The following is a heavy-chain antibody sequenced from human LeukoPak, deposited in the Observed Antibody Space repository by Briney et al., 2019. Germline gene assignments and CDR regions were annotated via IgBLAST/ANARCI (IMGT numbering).Heavy chain of an antibody. J-gene: IGHJ4*02. Sequence: GGSLRLSCAASGFSVSSSYMSWVRQAPGKGLEWVSVIYSGGSTNYADSVKGRFTISRDNSKNTLYLQMNSLRAEDTAVYYCAKEDYSNDFDYWGQGTLVTVSS. CDR3: AKEDYSNDFDY. V-gene: IGHV3-53*05. CDR1: GFSVSSSY. D-gene: IGHD4-11*01. CDR2: IYSGGST.